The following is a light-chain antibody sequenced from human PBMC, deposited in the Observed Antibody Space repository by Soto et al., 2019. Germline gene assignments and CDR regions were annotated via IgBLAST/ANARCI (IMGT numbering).Light chain of an antibody. V-gene: IGLV3-1*01. J-gene: IGLJ2*01. CDR3: QAWDSSTEVV. Sequence: SYELTQPPSVSVSPGQTASITCSGDKLGDKYACWYQQKPGQSPVLVIYQDSKRTSGIPERFSGSNSGNTATLTISGTQAMDEADYYCQAWDSSTEVVFGGGTKVTVL. CDR1: KLGDKY. CDR2: QDS.